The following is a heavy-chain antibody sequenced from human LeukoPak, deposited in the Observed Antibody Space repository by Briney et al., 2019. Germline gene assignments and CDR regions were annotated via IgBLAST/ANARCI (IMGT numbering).Heavy chain of an antibody. V-gene: IGHV3-7*01. D-gene: IGHD2-15*01. CDR3: AKEEGGGSCHDY. CDR1: GFTFTNYW. J-gene: IGHJ4*02. Sequence: PGGSPRLSCAASGFTFTNYWMTWIRQAPGKGLEWVAKIKGDGSDKYYLDSVKGRFTISRDNAKNLLYLQMNSLRFEDTAVYYCAKEEGGGSCHDYWGQGTLVTVSS. CDR2: IKGDGSDK.